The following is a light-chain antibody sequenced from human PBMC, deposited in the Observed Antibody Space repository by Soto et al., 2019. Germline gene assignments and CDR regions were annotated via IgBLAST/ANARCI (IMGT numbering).Light chain of an antibody. V-gene: IGLV2-11*01. CDR1: SGDIGAYNY. Sequence: QSALTQPRSVSGSPGQSVTFSCTGTSGDIGAYNYVSWYQFHPGKAPKMIIYDVNKRPSGVPDRFSGSKSGNTASLTISWLQAEDEADYYCSSYVGDSNYVFGPGTKLTVL. CDR3: SSYVGDSNYV. CDR2: DVN. J-gene: IGLJ1*01.